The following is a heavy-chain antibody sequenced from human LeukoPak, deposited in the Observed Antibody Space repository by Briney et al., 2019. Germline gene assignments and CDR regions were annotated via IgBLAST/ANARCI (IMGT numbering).Heavy chain of an antibody. Sequence: KPSETLSLTCTVSGGSISSENYYWGWIRQPPGKGLEWVGSIDDSGNTYYNPSLKSRVTISVDTSKNQFSLKLSSVTAADTAVYYCARDYYDSSGGYWGQGTLVTVSS. CDR3: ARDYYDSSGGY. J-gene: IGHJ4*02. CDR2: IDDSGNT. V-gene: IGHV4-39*07. D-gene: IGHD3-22*01. CDR1: GGSISSENYY.